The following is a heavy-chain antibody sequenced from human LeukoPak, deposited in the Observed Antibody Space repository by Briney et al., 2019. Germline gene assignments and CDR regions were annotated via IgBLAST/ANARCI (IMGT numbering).Heavy chain of an antibody. D-gene: IGHD3-22*01. CDR1: GGSIISGGYL. V-gene: IGHV4-31*03. CDR3: AAFDSATYDAFDI. J-gene: IGHJ3*02. Sequence: SETLSLTCTVSGGSIISGGYLWRWIRQHPGKGLEWIGYIYYSGSTHYNSSLESRVTVSVDTSKKQFSLKLSSVTAADTAVYYCAAFDSATYDAFDIWGQGTMVTVSS. CDR2: IYYSGST.